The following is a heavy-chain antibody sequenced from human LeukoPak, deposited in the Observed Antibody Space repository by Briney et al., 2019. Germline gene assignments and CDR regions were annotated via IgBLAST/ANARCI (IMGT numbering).Heavy chain of an antibody. CDR2: IYYSGST. J-gene: IGHJ3*02. CDR1: GGSISSGGYY. CDR3: ATGGGRYCSSTSCYARGAFDI. Sequence: SETLSLTCTVSGGSISSGGYYWSWIRQHPGKGLEWIGYIYYSGSTYYNPSLKSRCTISVDTSKNQFSLKLSSVTAADTAVYYCATGGGRYCSSTSCYARGAFDIWGQGTMVTVSS. V-gene: IGHV4-31*03. D-gene: IGHD2-2*01.